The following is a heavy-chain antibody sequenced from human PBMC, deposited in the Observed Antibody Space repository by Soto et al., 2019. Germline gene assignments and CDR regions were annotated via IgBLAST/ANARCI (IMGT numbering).Heavy chain of an antibody. Sequence: GGSLRLSCAASGFTFSSYGMHWVRQAPGKGLEWVAVISYDGSNKYYADSVKGRFTISRDNSKNTLYLQMNSLRAEDTAVYYCAKDGEPLDYWGQGTLVTVSS. CDR2: ISYDGSNK. J-gene: IGHJ4*02. CDR3: AKDGEPLDY. V-gene: IGHV3-30*18. D-gene: IGHD1-26*01. CDR1: GFTFSSYG.